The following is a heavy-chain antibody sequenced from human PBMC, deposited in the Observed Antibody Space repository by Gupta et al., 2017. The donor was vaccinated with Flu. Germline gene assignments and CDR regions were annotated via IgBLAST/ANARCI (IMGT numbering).Heavy chain of an antibody. CDR2: VSGSSTYI. J-gene: IGHJ4*02. Sequence: NWVRQAPGQGLECVASVSGSSTYIYYADSVKGRFTISRDNAKNALYLQMNSLRAEDTAVYFCARDRDQSGGWYADYWGQGTLVTVSS. CDR3: ARDRDQSGGWYADY. D-gene: IGHD6-19*01. V-gene: IGHV3-21*01.